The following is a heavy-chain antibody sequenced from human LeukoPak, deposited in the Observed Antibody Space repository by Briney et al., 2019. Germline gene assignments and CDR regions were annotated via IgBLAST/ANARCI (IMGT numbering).Heavy chain of an antibody. J-gene: IGHJ4*02. D-gene: IGHD6-13*01. CDR3: AKALSSSSWYYFDY. CDR1: GFTFSSFA. Sequence: GGSLRLSCAAPGFTFSSFAMSWVRQAPGKGLEWVSAVSGSGTNTYYADSVKGRFTISGDNSKNTLYLQMNSLRAEDTAVYYCAKALSSSSWYYFDYWGQGALVTVSS. CDR2: VSGSGTNT. V-gene: IGHV3-23*01.